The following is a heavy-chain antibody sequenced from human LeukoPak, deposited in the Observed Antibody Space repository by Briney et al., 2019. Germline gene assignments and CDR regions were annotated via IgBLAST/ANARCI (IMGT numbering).Heavy chain of an antibody. CDR3: ARPLGCCSRTSCAPPGY. CDR2: IYSGGST. CDR1: GFTVSSNY. V-gene: IGHV3-53*01. Sequence: GGSLRLSCAASGFTVSSNYMSWVRQAPGKGLEWVSVIYSGGSTYYADSVMGRFTISTDNSKNTPYLQMNSLRAEDTAVYYCARPLGCCSRTSCAPPGYWGQGTLVTVSS. D-gene: IGHD2-2*01. J-gene: IGHJ4*02.